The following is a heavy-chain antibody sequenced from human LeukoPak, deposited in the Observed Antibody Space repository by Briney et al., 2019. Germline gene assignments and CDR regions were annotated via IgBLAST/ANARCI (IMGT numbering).Heavy chain of an antibody. D-gene: IGHD4-23*01. CDR1: GGFISSNY. CDR3: ARHPGLSYGGNLMVILDEGGYYFDY. V-gene: IGHV4-39*01. J-gene: IGHJ4*02. CDR2: IYYSGST. Sequence: PSETLSLTCTVSGGFISSNYWSWIRQPPGKGLEWIGSIYYSGSTYYNPSLKSRVTISVDTSKNQFSLKLSSVTAADTAVYYCARHPGLSYGGNLMVILDEGGYYFDYWGQGTLVTVSS.